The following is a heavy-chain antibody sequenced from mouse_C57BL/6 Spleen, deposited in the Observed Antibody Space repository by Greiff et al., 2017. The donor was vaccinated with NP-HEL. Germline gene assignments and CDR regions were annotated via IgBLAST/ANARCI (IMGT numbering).Heavy chain of an antibody. CDR3: QFTTVVAARYFDV. Sequence: QVQLQQSGAELASPGASVTLSCKASGYTFTDHIMNWVKQRPGQGLEWIGRIYPVSGETNYNQKFMGQATFSVDRSSSTVYMMLNSLTSEDPSVYYCQFTTVVAARYFDVWGTGTTVTVSS. CDR2: IYPVSGET. D-gene: IGHD1-1*01. CDR1: GYTFTDHI. J-gene: IGHJ1*03. V-gene: IGHV1-11*01.